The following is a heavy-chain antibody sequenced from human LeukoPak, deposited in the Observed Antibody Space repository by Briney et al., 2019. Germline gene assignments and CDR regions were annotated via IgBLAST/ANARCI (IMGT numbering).Heavy chain of an antibody. J-gene: IGHJ4*02. CDR2: ISYDGSNK. CDR3: AKDLEDIVLMVYALDY. CDR1: GFTFSSYG. V-gene: IGHV3-30*18. Sequence: GGSLRLSCAASGFTFSSYGMHRVRQAPGKGLEWVAVISYDGSNKYYADSVKGRFTISRDNSKNTLYLQMNSLRAEDTAVYYCAKDLEDIVLMVYALDYWGQGTLVTVSS. D-gene: IGHD2-8*01.